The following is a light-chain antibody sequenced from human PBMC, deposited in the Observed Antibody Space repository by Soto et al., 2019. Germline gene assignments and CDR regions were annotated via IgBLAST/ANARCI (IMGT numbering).Light chain of an antibody. J-gene: IGKJ1*01. CDR1: QSVSSN. V-gene: IGKV3-15*01. CDR3: QQYNNWPPWT. CDR2: DAS. Sequence: ERALTQSPFTLSVSPGERVTLSCRASQSVSSNLAWYQQKPGQAPRLLIYDASSRATGVPARFSGSGSGAEFTLTISSLQSEDLAVYYCQQYNNWPPWTFGQGTKVDIK.